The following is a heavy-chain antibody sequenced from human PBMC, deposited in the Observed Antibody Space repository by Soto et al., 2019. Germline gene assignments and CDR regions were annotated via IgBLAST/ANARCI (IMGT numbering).Heavy chain of an antibody. J-gene: IGHJ4*02. CDR3: AKDEEVGATDY. Sequence: QVQLVESGGGVVQPGRSLRLSCAASGFTFSSYGMHWVRQAPGKGLEWVAVISYDGSNKYYADSVKGRFTISRDNSKNTLYLQMNSLRAEDTAVYYCAKDEEVGATDYWRQGTLVTVSS. D-gene: IGHD1-26*01. V-gene: IGHV3-30*18. CDR2: ISYDGSNK. CDR1: GFTFSSYG.